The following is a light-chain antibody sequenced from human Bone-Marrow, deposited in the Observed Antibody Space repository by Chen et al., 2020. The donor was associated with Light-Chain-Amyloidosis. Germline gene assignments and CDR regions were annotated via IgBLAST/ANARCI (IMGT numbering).Light chain of an antibody. CDR2: RDT. V-gene: IGLV3-25*03. CDR3: QSADXSGTYEVI. Sequence: SYELTQPPSVSVSPGQTAXXTCXVGDLPXKYAYWYQQKPGQAPVLVSHRDTERPSGISERFSGSSAGTTATLXISGVXAEDEADYHXQSADXSGTYEVIFGGGTKLTVL. CDR1: DLPXKY. J-gene: IGLJ2*01.